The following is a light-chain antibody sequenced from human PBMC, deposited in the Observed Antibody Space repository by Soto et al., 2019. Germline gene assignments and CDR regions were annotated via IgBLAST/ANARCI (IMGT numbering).Light chain of an antibody. J-gene: IGLJ2*01. Sequence: QSVLTQPPSASGSPGQSVTISCTGTSSDIGGFNFVSWYQQHPGKAPKLFIFEVHKRPSGVPDRFSGSKSGNTASLVVSGLQAEDEADYYCSAYAGINNNSVIFGGGTKLTVL. CDR3: SAYAGINNNSVI. CDR2: EVH. CDR1: SSDIGGFNF. V-gene: IGLV2-8*01.